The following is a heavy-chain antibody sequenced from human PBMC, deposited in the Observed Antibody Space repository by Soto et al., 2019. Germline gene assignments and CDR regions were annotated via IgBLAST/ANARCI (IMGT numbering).Heavy chain of an antibody. J-gene: IGHJ4*02. CDR2: IRSKAYGGTT. Sequence: GGSLRLSCTASGFTFGDYAMSWFRQAPGKGLEWVGFIRSKAYGGTTEYAASVKGRFTISRDDSKSIAYLQMNSLKTEDTAVYYCTSQPYCGGDCDYYFDYWGQGTLVTVSS. D-gene: IGHD2-21*02. V-gene: IGHV3-49*03. CDR1: GFTFGDYA. CDR3: TSQPYCGGDCDYYFDY.